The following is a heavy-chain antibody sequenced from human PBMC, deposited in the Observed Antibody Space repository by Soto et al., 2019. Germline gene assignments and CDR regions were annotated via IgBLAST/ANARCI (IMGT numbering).Heavy chain of an antibody. CDR2: VYYTGST. CDR1: GSSISGSY. CDR3: ARSVAVPCAHTDD. Sequence: PSETLSLTCRVSGSSISGSYWSSIRQSPGKGLEWLGYVYYTGSTNYCPSLRSRVSISVDTSKNAFSLRLSSVTAADTAVYFCARSVAVPCAHTDDWGQGTQVSVSS. J-gene: IGHJ4*02. D-gene: IGHD2-21*01. V-gene: IGHV4-59*01.